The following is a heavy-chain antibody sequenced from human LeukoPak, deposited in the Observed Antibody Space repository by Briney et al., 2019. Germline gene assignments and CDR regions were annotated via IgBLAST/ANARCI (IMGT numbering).Heavy chain of an antibody. J-gene: IGHJ2*01. CDR2: IYYSGST. D-gene: IGHD6-13*01. CDR3: ARHLFLRAPIAWYFDL. Sequence: SETLSLTCTVSGGSISSSSYYWSWIRQPPGKGLEWIGSIYYSGSTYYNPSLKSRVTISVDTSKNQFSLKLSSVTAADTAVYYCARHLFLRAPIAWYFDLWGRGTLVTVSS. V-gene: IGHV4-39*01. CDR1: GGSISSSSYY.